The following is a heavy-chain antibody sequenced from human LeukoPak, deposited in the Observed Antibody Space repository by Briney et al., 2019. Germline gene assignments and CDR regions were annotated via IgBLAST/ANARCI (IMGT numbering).Heavy chain of an antibody. CDR2: INPNSGGT. J-gene: IGHJ4*02. CDR1: GYTFTGYY. Sequence: ASVKVSCKASGYTFTGYYMHWVRQAPGQGLEWMGWINPNSGGTNYAQKFQGRVTMTRDTSISTAYMELSRLRSDDTAVYYCAREAVGGSGPFDYWGQGTLVTVSS. CDR3: AREAVGGSGPFDY. D-gene: IGHD1-26*01. V-gene: IGHV1-2*02.